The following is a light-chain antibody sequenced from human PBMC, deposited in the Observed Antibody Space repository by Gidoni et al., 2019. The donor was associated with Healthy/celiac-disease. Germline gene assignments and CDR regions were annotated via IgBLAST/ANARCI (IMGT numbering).Light chain of an antibody. V-gene: IGKV3-11*01. CDR2: DAS. J-gene: IGKJ5*01. CDR3: QQRSNWPPSIT. Sequence: EIVLTQSPATLSLSPGERATLPCRASQSVSSYLAWYQQKPGQAPRLLIYDASNSATGIPARFSGSGSGTDFTLTISSLEPEDFAVYYCQQRSNWPPSITFGQXTRLEIK. CDR1: QSVSSY.